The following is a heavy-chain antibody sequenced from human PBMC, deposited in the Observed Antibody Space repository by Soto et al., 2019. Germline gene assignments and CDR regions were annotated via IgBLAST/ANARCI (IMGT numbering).Heavy chain of an antibody. J-gene: IGHJ6*02. CDR3: TTGEDSSGWSYYYYGMDV. D-gene: IGHD6-19*01. CDR2: IKSKTDGGTT. V-gene: IGHV3-15*01. CDR1: GFTFSNAW. Sequence: EVQLVESGGGLVKPGGSLRLSCAASGFTFSNAWMSWVRQAPGKGLEWVGRIKSKTDGGTTDYAAPVKGRFTISRDDSKNNLYLQMNSLKTEDTAVYYCTTGEDSSGWSYYYYGMDVWGQGTTVTVSS.